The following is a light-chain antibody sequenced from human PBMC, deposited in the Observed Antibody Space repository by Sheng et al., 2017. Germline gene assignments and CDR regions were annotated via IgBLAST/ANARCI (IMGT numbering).Light chain of an antibody. Sequence: DIQMTQSPSTLSASVGDRVTITCRASQSISRWLVWVQQKPGKAPNLLIYKASSLESGVPSRFSGSGSGTEFTLTINSLQPDDFATYYCQQYDAYSLTWTFGQGTKVEIK. CDR1: QSISRW. CDR3: QQYDAYSLTWT. J-gene: IGKJ1*01. CDR2: KAS. V-gene: IGKV1-5*03.